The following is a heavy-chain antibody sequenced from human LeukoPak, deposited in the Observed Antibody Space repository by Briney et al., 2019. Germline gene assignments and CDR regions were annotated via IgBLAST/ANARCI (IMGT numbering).Heavy chain of an antibody. CDR3: ARGEGDYSFCY. Sequence: GSSVKVSCKASGGTFSSYVISWVRQAPGQGLEWMGRIIPTPGMAPYAQKFQGRVTITADKSTSTVYMELSSLRLEDPAVLYCARGEGDYSFCYWGQGTMVTVSS. D-gene: IGHD4-11*01. CDR2: IIPTPGMA. V-gene: IGHV1-69*04. CDR1: GGTFSSYV. J-gene: IGHJ4*02.